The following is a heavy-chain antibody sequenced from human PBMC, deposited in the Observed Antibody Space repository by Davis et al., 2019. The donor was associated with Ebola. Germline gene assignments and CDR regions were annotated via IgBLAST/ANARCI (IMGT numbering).Heavy chain of an antibody. CDR2: IKQDGSEK. J-gene: IGHJ6*02. CDR1: GFTFSSYW. Sequence: PGGSLRLSCAASGFTFSSYWMSWVRQAPGKGLEWVANIKQDGSEKYYVDSVKGRFTISRDNAKNSLYLQMNSLRAEDTAVYYCARDLVQGVIFYYGMDVWGQGTTVTVSS. V-gene: IGHV3-7*01. CDR3: ARDLVQGVIFYYGMDV. D-gene: IGHD3-10*01.